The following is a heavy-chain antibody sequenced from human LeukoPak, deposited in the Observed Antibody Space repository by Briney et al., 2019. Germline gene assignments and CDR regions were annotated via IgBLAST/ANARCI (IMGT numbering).Heavy chain of an antibody. CDR1: GFTVSSNY. J-gene: IGHJ4*02. Sequence: PGGSLRLSCAASGFTVSSNYMSWVRQAPGKGLEWVSVIYSGGSTYYADSVKGRFTISRDNSKNTLYLQMNSLRAEDTAVYYCARGDSGSYYYYFDYWGRGTLVTVSS. D-gene: IGHD1-26*01. V-gene: IGHV3-66*01. CDR2: IYSGGST. CDR3: ARGDSGSYYYYFDY.